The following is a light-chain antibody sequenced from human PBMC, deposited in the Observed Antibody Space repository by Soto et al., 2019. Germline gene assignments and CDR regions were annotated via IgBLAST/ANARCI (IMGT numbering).Light chain of an antibody. V-gene: IGKV3-20*01. CDR3: QQYGSSAT. CDR2: GAS. J-gene: IGKJ1*01. CDR1: QSVSSNY. Sequence: EVVLTQSPATLSVFPGERVTLSCRASQSVSSNYLAWYQQKPGQAPRLLIYGASNRATGIPDRFSGSGSGTEFTLTISRLEPEDFAVYSCQQYGSSATFGPGTKVDIK.